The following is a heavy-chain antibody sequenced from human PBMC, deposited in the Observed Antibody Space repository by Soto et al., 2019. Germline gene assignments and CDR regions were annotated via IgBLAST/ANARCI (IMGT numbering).Heavy chain of an antibody. D-gene: IGHD5-18*01. J-gene: IGHJ5*02. Sequence: GGSLRPSYAASGFTFGSSWMSWVRQAPGKGLEWVANIKHDGGEKYYVDSVKGRFTISRDNAKNSLYLQMNSLRAEDTAVYYCARVLRGYSYGYVNWFDPWGQGTLVTVSS. CDR3: ARVLRGYSYGYVNWFDP. CDR2: IKHDGGEK. V-gene: IGHV3-7*03. CDR1: GFTFGSSW.